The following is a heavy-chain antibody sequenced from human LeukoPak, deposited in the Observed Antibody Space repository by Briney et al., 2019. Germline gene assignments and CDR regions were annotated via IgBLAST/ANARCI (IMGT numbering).Heavy chain of an antibody. J-gene: IGHJ4*02. CDR2: PWYDGNNK. Sequence: GGSLRLSCAASGLSFSSYGMHWVRQAPGKGLEWVAVPWYDGNNKYYADSVKGRFTISRDTSKYTVYLQMNTLRAEDTAVYYCARGSCSGGSCYLIDNWGQGSLVTVSS. V-gene: IGHV3-33*01. CDR1: GLSFSSYG. CDR3: ARGSCSGGSCYLIDN. D-gene: IGHD2-15*01.